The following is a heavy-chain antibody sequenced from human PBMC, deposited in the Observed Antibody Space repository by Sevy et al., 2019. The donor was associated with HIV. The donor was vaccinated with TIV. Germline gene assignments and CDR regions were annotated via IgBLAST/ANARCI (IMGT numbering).Heavy chain of an antibody. CDR1: GFRFSKAW. Sequence: GGSLRLSCAASGFRFSKAWMSWVRQAPGKGLEWLARIKSENDGGKTDYPAPVKGRFDISRDDSTTTVILEMNSLKSEDNGVYYCVGSSGWTWGRGILVTVSS. CDR2: IKSENDGGKT. CDR3: VGSSGWT. V-gene: IGHV3-15*01. D-gene: IGHD6-19*01. J-gene: IGHJ5*01.